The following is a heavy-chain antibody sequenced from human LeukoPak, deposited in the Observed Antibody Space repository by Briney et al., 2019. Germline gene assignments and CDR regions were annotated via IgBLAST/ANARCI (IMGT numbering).Heavy chain of an antibody. V-gene: IGHV4-39*01. CDR3: ARHSFSGFGDFDY. CDR1: GGSISSSSYY. CDR2: IYYSGST. D-gene: IGHD3-10*01. J-gene: IGHJ4*02. Sequence: SETLSLTCTVSGGSISSSSYYWGWIRQPPGKGLEWIGSIYYSGSTYYNPSLKSRVTISVDTSKNQFSLKLSSMTAADTAVYYCARHSFSGFGDFDYWGQGTLVTVSS.